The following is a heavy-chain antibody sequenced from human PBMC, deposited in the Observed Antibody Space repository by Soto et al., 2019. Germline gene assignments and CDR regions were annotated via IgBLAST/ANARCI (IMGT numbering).Heavy chain of an antibody. CDR1: GFTFRSFT. V-gene: IGHV3-21*01. CDR2: ISSNSAYR. J-gene: IGHJ5*02. D-gene: IGHD6-13*01. Sequence: GGSLRLSCAASGFTFRSFTMNWVRQAPGKGLEWVSTISSNSAYRYYTDALRGRFTISRDNAKNSLRLQMNSLRAEDTAVYYCTRDASRDSSARGWFDPWGPGTLVTVSS. CDR3: TRDASRDSSARGWFDP.